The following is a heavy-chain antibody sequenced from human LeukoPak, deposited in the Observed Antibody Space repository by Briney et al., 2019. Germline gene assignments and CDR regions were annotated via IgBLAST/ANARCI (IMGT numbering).Heavy chain of an antibody. CDR3: ASSFLYSSGWYGYYFDY. CDR2: ISSSSSYI. D-gene: IGHD6-19*01. Sequence: GGSLRLSCAASGFTFSSYAMSWVRQAPGKGLEWVSSISSSSSYIYYADSVKGRFTISRDNAKNSLYLQMNSLRAEDTAVYYCASSFLYSSGWYGYYFDYWGQGTLVTVSS. V-gene: IGHV3-21*01. CDR1: GFTFSSYA. J-gene: IGHJ4*02.